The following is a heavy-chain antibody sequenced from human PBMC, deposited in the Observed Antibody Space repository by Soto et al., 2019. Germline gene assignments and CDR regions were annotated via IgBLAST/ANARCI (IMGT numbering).Heavy chain of an antibody. V-gene: IGHV3-30*03. CDR1: GFTFSSYG. CDR3: APSFGYSGYDLFDY. Sequence: QVQLVESGGGVVQPGRSLRLSCAASGFTFSSYGMHWVRQAPGKGLEWVAVISYDGSNKYYADSVKGRFTISRDNSKNTLYRQMNSLRAENTAVYYCAPSFGYSGYDLFDYWGQGTLVTVSS. CDR2: ISYDGSNK. J-gene: IGHJ4*02. D-gene: IGHD5-12*01.